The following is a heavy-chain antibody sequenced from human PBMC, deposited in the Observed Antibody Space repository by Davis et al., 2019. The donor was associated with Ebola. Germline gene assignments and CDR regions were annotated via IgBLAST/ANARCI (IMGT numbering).Heavy chain of an antibody. Sequence: SETLSLTCTVSGDSITSGHYYWSWIRQPPGKGLEWIGNIYYSGSTYYKSSLKSRLTISLDVSKSQFSLRLSSVTAADTAVYYCARLKRDYYDSGGYYLTTYFFDYWGQGTLVTVSS. CDR1: GDSITSGHYY. CDR2: IYYSGST. V-gene: IGHV4-30-4*01. D-gene: IGHD3-22*01. CDR3: ARLKRDYYDSGGYYLTTYFFDY. J-gene: IGHJ4*02.